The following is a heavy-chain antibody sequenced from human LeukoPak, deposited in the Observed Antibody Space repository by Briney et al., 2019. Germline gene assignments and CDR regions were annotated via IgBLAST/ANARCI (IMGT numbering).Heavy chain of an antibody. V-gene: IGHV4-4*07. J-gene: IGHJ6*03. CDR3: ARSRSGYPYYYYYYYMDV. D-gene: IGHD3-22*01. CDR2: IYTSGST. Sequence: SETLSLTCTVSGGSISSYYWSWIRQPAGKGLEWIGRIYTSGSTNYNPSLKSRVTMSVDTSKNQFSLKLSSVTAADTAVYYCARSRSGYPYYYYYYYMDVWGKGTTVTVSS. CDR1: GGSISSYY.